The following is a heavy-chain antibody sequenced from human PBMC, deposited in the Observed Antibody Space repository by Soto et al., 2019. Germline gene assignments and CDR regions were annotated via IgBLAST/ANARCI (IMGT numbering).Heavy chain of an antibody. Sequence: QVSLQESGPGLVKPSETLSLTCTVSGGSVSNYYWTWIRQRPGKGLEWISYINYSGSTDHSPSLKSRVTISLVTSKNQFSLRLISVTAADTAVYYCARLAPRYRIRDYNYYSLDFWGQGTTVIVSS. CDR2: INYSGST. CDR3: ARLAPRYRIRDYNYYSLDF. D-gene: IGHD3-16*02. J-gene: IGHJ6*02. CDR1: GGSVSNYY. V-gene: IGHV4-59*02.